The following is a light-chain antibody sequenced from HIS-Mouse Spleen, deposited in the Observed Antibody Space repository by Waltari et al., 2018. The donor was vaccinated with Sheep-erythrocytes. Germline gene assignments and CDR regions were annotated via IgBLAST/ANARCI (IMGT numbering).Light chain of an antibody. CDR1: RSHIGGYNY. J-gene: IGLJ1*01. CDR2: DVS. CDR3: CSYAGSYNHV. V-gene: IGLV2-11*01. Sequence: QSALPPPRTVSWPPGQPTTITCTSTRSHIGGYNYLSWYQQHPSKAPNHMIYDVSKRPSGVPDRFSGSKSGNTASLTISGLQAEDEADYYCCSYAGSYNHVFATGTKVTVL.